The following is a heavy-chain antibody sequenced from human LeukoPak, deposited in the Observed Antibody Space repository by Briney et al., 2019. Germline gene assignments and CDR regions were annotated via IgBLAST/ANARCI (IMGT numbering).Heavy chain of an antibody. CDR1: GFTFSSYA. V-gene: IGHV3-23*01. D-gene: IGHD3-16*02. Sequence: GGSLRLSCAASGFTFSSYAMSWVRQAPGKGLEWVSAISGSGGSTYYADSVKGRFTISRDNSKNTLYLQMNSLRAEDTAVYYCAKERYYDYVWGSCRYFDYWGQGTLVTVSS. CDR2: ISGSGGST. CDR3: AKERYYDYVWGSCRYFDY. J-gene: IGHJ4*02.